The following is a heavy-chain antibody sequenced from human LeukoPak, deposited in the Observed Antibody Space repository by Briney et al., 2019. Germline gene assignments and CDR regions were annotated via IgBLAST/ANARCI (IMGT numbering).Heavy chain of an antibody. CDR2: IYYSGST. CDR1: GGSISSGGYY. Sequence: SQTLSLTCTVSGGSISSGGYYWRWIRQHPGKGLEWIGYIYYSGSTYYNPSLKSRVTISVDTSKNQFSLKLSSVTAADTAVYYCVSEAGSSSSDWFDPWGQGTLVTVSS. V-gene: IGHV4-31*03. CDR3: VSEAGSSSSDWFDP. D-gene: IGHD6-6*01. J-gene: IGHJ5*02.